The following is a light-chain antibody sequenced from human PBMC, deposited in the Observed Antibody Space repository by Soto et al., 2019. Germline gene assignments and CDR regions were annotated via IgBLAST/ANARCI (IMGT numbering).Light chain of an antibody. Sequence: DIQMTQSPSSLSASVGDRVTITCRASQTISTYLNWYQQNPGKAPKLLIYAASNLQNEVPSRFSGKGSGKDFTLTISSLQPEDFATYYCQKSSSIPYTFGQGTKLEIK. CDR1: QTISTY. V-gene: IGKV1-39*01. CDR3: QKSSSIPYT. J-gene: IGKJ2*01. CDR2: AAS.